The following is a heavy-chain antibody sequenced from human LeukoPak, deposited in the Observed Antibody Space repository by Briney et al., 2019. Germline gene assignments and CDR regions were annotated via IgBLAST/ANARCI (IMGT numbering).Heavy chain of an antibody. CDR1: GYTFTSYG. J-gene: IGHJ4*02. CDR3: ARGFGRYFDWLFDY. V-gene: IGHV1-2*02. CDR2: INPNSGGT. Sequence: ASVKVSCKASGYTFTSYGISWVRQAPGQGLEWMGWINPNSGGTNYAQKFQGRVTMTRDTSISTAYMELRSLRSDDTAVYYCARGFGRYFDWLFDYWGQGTLVTVSS. D-gene: IGHD3-9*01.